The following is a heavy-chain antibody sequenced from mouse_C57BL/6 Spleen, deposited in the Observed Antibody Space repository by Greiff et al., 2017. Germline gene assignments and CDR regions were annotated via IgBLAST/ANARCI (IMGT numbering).Heavy chain of an antibody. Sequence: QVQLQQSGAELVRPGASVTLSCKASGYTFTDYEMHWVKQTPVHGLEWIGAIDPETGGTAYNQKFEGKAILTADKSSSTAYMELRSLTSEDSAVYYCTRHLLGAMDYWGQGTSVTVSS. J-gene: IGHJ4*01. D-gene: IGHD2-10*01. CDR1: GYTFTDYE. CDR2: IDPETGGT. V-gene: IGHV1-15*01. CDR3: TRHLLGAMDY.